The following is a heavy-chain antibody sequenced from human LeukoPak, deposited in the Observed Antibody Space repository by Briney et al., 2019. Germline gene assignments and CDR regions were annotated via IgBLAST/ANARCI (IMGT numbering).Heavy chain of an antibody. D-gene: IGHD1-26*01. CDR3: ASCLRGGSYDDAFDI. CDR2: INPNSGGT. Sequence: ASVKVSCKASGYTFTGYYMHWVRQAPGQGLEWMGWINPNSGGTNYAQKFQGRVTMTRDTSISTAYMELSRLRSDDTAVYYCASCLRGGSYDDAFDIWGQGTMVTVSS. CDR1: GYTFTGYY. J-gene: IGHJ3*02. V-gene: IGHV1-2*02.